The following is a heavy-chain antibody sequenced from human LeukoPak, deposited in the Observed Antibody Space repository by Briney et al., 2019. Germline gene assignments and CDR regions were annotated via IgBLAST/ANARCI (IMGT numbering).Heavy chain of an antibody. CDR3: AGETITYCYDSSGYSRMDV. CDR1: GGSISSYY. D-gene: IGHD3-22*01. J-gene: IGHJ6*02. Sequence: SETLSLTCTVSGGSISSYYWSWIRQPPGKGLEWIGYIYYTGSTNYNPSLKSRVTISVDTSKNQFSLKLSSVTAADTAVYYCAGETITYCYDSSGYSRMDVWGQGTTVTVSS. V-gene: IGHV4-59*01. CDR2: IYYTGST.